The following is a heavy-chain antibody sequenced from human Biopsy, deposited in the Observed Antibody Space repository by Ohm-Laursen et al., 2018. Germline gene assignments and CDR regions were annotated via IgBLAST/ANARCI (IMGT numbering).Heavy chain of an antibody. CDR2: ISWGGRTR. CDR1: GFTFDDYG. CDR3: ARAFRGQYFYYYYGMDV. D-gene: IGHD3-9*01. Sequence: SLRLSCAAAGFTFDDYGMHWVRQAPGKGLEWVSLISWGGRTRYYADSVKGRFTISRDNSKNSLYLQMNSLRLEDTALYFCARAFRGQYFYYYYGMDVWGQGTTVTVSS. V-gene: IGHV3-43D*04. J-gene: IGHJ6*02.